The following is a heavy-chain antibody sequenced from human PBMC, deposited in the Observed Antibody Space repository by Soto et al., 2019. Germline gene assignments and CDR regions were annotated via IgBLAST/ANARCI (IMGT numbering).Heavy chain of an antibody. CDR2: IRSNTYGGTT. Sequence: GGSLRLSCTTSGFTIGDYAMSWFRQAPGKGLEWIGYIRSNTYGGTTEYAASVKGRFTISRDDSKGVAHLQMNSLETEDTAVYFCARRKYLDYWGQGTLVTVS. V-gene: IGHV3-49*03. CDR1: GFTIGDYA. J-gene: IGHJ4*02. CDR3: ARRKYLDY. D-gene: IGHD6-6*01.